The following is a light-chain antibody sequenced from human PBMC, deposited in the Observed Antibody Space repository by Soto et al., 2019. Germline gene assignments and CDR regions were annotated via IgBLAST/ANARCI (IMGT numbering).Light chain of an antibody. CDR1: QTVSSSY. J-gene: IGKJ1*01. CDR3: QQFARSPPS. Sequence: EMVLTQSPGTLSLSPGDRATLSCRASQTVSSSYLAWYQQKPGPPPRLLIYGASSRATGISDRFSGSGSGTDFTLTISRLEPEDFALYYCQQFARSPPSFSQGTKLEIK. V-gene: IGKV3-20*01. CDR2: GAS.